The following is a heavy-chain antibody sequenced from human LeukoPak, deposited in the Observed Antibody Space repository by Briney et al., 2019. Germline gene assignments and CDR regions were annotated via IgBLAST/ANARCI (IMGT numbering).Heavy chain of an antibody. J-gene: IGHJ4*02. V-gene: IGHV3-23*01. D-gene: IGHD3-22*01. CDR2: ISDSGGGT. Sequence: GGSLRLSCAVSGITLSNYGMSGVRQAPGKGLEWVAGISDSGGGTNYADSVKGRFTISRDNPKNTLYLQMNSLRAEDTAVYFCAKRGVVIRVILVGFHKEAYYFDSWGQGALVTVSS. CDR3: AKRGVVIRVILVGFHKEAYYFDS. CDR1: GITLSNYG.